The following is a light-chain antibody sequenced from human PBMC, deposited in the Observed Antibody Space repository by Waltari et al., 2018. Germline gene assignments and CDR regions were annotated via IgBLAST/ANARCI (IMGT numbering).Light chain of an antibody. V-gene: IGLV2-8*01. CDR3: SSYAGNNNHYV. CDR1: SSDVGNSNH. CDR2: EVS. Sequence: QSALTQPPSASGSPGQSGTISCTGTSSDVGNSNHVSWYQHNPGKAPKLIIYEVSERPAGVPDRFSGSKSGNMASLTVSALQAEDEADYYCSSYAGNNNHYVFGTGTKVTVL. J-gene: IGLJ1*01.